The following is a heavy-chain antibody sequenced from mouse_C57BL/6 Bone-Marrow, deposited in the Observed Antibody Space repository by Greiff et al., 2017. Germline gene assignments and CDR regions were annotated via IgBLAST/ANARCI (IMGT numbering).Heavy chain of an antibody. V-gene: IGHV1-82*01. CDR2: IYPGDGDT. J-gene: IGHJ2*01. Sequence: QVQLQQSGPELVKPGASVKISCKASGYAFSSSWMNWVKQRPGKGLEWIGRIYPGDGDTTYNGKFKGKATLTADKSSSTAYMQRSSLTSEDSAVYFCARLITTVVAPPFDYWGQGTTLTVSS. CDR3: ARLITTVVAPPFDY. CDR1: GYAFSSSW. D-gene: IGHD1-1*01.